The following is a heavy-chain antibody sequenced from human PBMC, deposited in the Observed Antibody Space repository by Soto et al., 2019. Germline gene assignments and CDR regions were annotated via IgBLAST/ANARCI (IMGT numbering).Heavy chain of an antibody. Sequence: QVQLVESGGGLVKPGGSLRLSCAASGFTFSGYYMSWIRQAQGKGLEWISYISSSGTTENYADSVKGRFTVSRDNAKNSLYLQVNSLRAEDTAVYYCARDRGAVVGQYFDYWGQGTLVTVSS. CDR1: GFTFSGYY. D-gene: IGHD6-19*01. J-gene: IGHJ4*02. V-gene: IGHV3-11*01. CDR3: ARDRGAVVGQYFDY. CDR2: ISSSGTTE.